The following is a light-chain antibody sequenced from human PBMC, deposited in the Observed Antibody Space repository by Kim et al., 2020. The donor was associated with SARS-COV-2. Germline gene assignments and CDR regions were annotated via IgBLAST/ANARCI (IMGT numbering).Light chain of an antibody. CDR2: GAA. CDR3: QQYYNWPPDT. CDR1: QTISNK. Sequence: EIVMTQSPVTLSVSPGERATLSCRASQTISNKLAWYQQKPGQAPRLLMYGAATRATGIAARFSGSGSGTEFTLTISSLQSEDFAVYYCQQYYNWPPDTFGQGTKREI. V-gene: IGKV3D-15*01. J-gene: IGKJ2*01.